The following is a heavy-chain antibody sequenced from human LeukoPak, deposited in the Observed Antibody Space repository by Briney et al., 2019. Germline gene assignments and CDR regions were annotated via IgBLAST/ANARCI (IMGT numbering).Heavy chain of an antibody. Sequence: SETLSLTCAVYGGSFSGYYWSWIRQPPGKGLEWIGEINHGGSTNYNPSLKSRVTMSVDTSKNQFSLKLSSVTAADTAVYYCVGSEDIVVVPAATYGMDVWGQGTTVTVSS. V-gene: IGHV4-34*01. J-gene: IGHJ6*02. CDR1: GGSFSGYY. D-gene: IGHD2-2*01. CDR2: INHGGST. CDR3: VGSEDIVVVPAATYGMDV.